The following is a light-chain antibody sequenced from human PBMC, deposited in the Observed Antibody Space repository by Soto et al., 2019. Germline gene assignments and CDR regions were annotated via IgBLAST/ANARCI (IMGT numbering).Light chain of an antibody. CDR1: SSDVGGYNY. CDR3: SSYTSISLYV. V-gene: IGLV2-14*01. Sequence: QSALTQPASVSGSPGQSINISCTGTSSDVGGYNYVSWYQQHPGKAPKLMIYDVSNRPSGVSNRFSGSKSGNTASLTISGLQAEDEADYYCSSYTSISLYVFGTGTKVTVL. J-gene: IGLJ1*01. CDR2: DVS.